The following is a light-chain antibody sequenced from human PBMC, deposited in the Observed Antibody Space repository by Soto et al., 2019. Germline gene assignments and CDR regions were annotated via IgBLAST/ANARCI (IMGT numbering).Light chain of an antibody. CDR1: SSNIGSNT. J-gene: IGLJ2*01. Sequence: QSVLTQPPSASGTPGQRVTISCSGSSSNIGSNTVNWYQQLPGTAPKLLIYSNNQRPSGVPDRFSGSKSGTSASLAISGLQSEEEVDYYCAAWDDSLNGPVVFGGGTKLTVL. V-gene: IGLV1-44*01. CDR2: SNN. CDR3: AAWDDSLNGPVV.